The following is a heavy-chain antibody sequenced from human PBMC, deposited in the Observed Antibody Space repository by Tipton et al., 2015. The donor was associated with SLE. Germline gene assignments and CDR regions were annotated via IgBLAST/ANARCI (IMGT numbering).Heavy chain of an antibody. CDR3: AIIVVVRGDVASDY. J-gene: IGHJ4*02. CDR1: GFSFDDYA. V-gene: IGHV3-9*01. CDR2: ISWNSGTI. D-gene: IGHD2-21*01. Sequence: SLRLSCIASGFSFDDYAMHWVRQAPGKGPEWVSGISWNSGTIDYADSVEGRFTISRDNAESSLFLQMNSLRVEDTAVYYCAIIVVVRGDVASDYWGQGTLVTVSS.